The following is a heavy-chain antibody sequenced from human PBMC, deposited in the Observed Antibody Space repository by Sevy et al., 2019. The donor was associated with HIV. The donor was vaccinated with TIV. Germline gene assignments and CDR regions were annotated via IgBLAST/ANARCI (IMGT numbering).Heavy chain of an antibody. CDR2: ISGSGGST. CDR3: AKGDRTFYGLDV. CDR1: GFIFSTYT. V-gene: IGHV3-23*01. J-gene: IGHJ6*02. D-gene: IGHD2-15*01. Sequence: GGSLRLSCAASGFIFSTYTMTWVRQAPGKGLEWVSGISGSGGSTYYADSLKGRFTIFRDNSKSTVHLQMNSLRAEDTAVYDCAKGDRTFYGLDVWGQGTTVTVSS.